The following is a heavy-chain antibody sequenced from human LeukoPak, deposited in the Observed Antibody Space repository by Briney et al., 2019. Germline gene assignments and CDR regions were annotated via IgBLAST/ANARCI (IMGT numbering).Heavy chain of an antibody. CDR2: IYHSGST. Sequence: SETLSLTCTVSGYSISSGYYWGWIRQPPGKGLEWIGSIYHSGSTYYNPSRKSRVTISVDTSKNQFSLKLSSVTAADTAVYYCARGIAVAETGDWFDPWGQGTLVTVSS. V-gene: IGHV4-38-2*02. D-gene: IGHD6-19*01. CDR1: GYSISSGYY. CDR3: ARGIAVAETGDWFDP. J-gene: IGHJ5*02.